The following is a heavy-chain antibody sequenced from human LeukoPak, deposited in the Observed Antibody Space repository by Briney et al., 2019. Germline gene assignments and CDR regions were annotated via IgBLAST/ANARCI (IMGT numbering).Heavy chain of an antibody. Sequence: ASVKVSCKASGYTFTGYYMHWVRQAPGQGLEWMGWINPNSGGTNYAQKFQGRVTMTRDTSISTAYMELSRLRSDDTAVYYCARGGITGSSWSTHYYGMDVWGQGTTVTVSS. CDR3: ARGGITGSSWSTHYYGMDV. J-gene: IGHJ6*02. V-gene: IGHV1-2*02. D-gene: IGHD6-13*01. CDR2: INPNSGGT. CDR1: GYTFTGYY.